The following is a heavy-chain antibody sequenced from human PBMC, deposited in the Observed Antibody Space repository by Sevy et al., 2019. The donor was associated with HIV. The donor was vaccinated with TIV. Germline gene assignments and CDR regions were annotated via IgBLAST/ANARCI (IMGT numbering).Heavy chain of an antibody. V-gene: IGHV4-61*02. J-gene: IGHJ3*02. CDR3: ARGGGNSFLDAFDI. CDR1: GGSISSGSYY. CDR2: IYTSGST. D-gene: IGHD2-21*02. Sequence: SETLSLTCTVSGGSISSGSYYWSWIRQPAGKGLEWIGRIYTSGSTNYNPSPKSRVTISVDTSKNQFSLKLSSVTAADTAVYYCARGGGNSFLDAFDIWGQGTMVTVSS.